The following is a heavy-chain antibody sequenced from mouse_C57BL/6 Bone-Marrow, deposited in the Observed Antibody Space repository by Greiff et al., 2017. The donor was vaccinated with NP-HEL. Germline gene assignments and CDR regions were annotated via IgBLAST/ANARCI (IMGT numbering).Heavy chain of an antibody. CDR3: ARRLRLPFDY. V-gene: IGHV1-59*01. D-gene: IGHD3-2*02. Sequence: QVQLQQPGAELVRPGTSVKLSCKASGYTFTSYWMHWVKQRPGQGLEWIGVIDPSDSYTNYNQKFTGKATLTVDTSSSTAFMQLSSLTSEDSAVYYCARRLRLPFDYWGQGTTLTVSS. CDR1: GYTFTSYW. J-gene: IGHJ2*01. CDR2: IDPSDSYT.